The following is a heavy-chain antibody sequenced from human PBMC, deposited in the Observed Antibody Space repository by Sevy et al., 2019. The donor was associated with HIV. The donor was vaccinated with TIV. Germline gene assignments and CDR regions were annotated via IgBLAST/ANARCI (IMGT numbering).Heavy chain of an antibody. Sequence: GGSLRLSCTASGFTFSKSWMHWVRQVPGKGLQWVSRVKTDGSGTIYADSVKGRFIISRDNAKHTVYLQMNSLRAEDTAVYFCVRDSGSYSLFDYWGQGTLVTVSS. D-gene: IGHD3-10*01. V-gene: IGHV3-74*01. CDR1: GFTFSKSW. CDR2: VKTDGSGT. CDR3: VRDSGSYSLFDY. J-gene: IGHJ4*02.